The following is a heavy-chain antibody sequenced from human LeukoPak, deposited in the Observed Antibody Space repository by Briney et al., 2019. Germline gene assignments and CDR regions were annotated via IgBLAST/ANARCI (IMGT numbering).Heavy chain of an antibody. CDR3: ARHLGPYSGGDY. CDR2: IFYRGST. J-gene: IGHJ4*02. CDR1: GASTSTSY. D-gene: IGHD5-18*01. Sequence: SETLSLTCSVSGASTSTSYWSWIRQPPGKGLEWIGYIFYRGSTNSNPSLKSRVTISVDTSKNQFSLKLSSVTAADTAVYYCARHLGPYSGGDYWGQGTLVTVSS. V-gene: IGHV4-59*08.